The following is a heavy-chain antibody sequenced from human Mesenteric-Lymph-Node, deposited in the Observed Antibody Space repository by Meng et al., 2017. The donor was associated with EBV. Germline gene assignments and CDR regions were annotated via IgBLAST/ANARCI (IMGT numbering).Heavy chain of an antibody. CDR1: GYTFINYG. V-gene: IGHV1-8*01. J-gene: IGHJ4*02. CDR3: ARGPYNNGSDY. Sequence: QLQLVQSVAGGGMPWASAKVLCKASGYTFINYGIPWVRQATGQRLEWMGWMNPNSGNTGYIQKFQGRVTMTRDTSTNKAYMELSSLTSEDTAIYFCARGPYNNGSDYWGQETLVTVSS. CDR2: MNPNSGNT. D-gene: IGHD2-8*01.